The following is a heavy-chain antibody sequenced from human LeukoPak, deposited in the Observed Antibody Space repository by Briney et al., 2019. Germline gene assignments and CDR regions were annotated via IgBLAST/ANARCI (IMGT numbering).Heavy chain of an antibody. V-gene: IGHV4-38-2*01. CDR3: ARTIFGVVIKPSIAFDI. Sequence: SETLSLTCAVSGYSISSGYYWGWIRQPPGKGLEWIGSIYHSGSTYYNPSLKSRVTISVDTSKNQFSLKLSSVTAADTAVYYCARTIFGVVIKPSIAFDIWGQGTMVTVSS. CDR1: GYSISSGYY. J-gene: IGHJ3*02. CDR2: IYHSGST. D-gene: IGHD3-3*01.